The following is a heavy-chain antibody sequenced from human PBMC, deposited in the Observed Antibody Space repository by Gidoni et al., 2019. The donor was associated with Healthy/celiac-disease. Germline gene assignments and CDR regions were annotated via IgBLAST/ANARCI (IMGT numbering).Heavy chain of an antibody. V-gene: IGHV3-30-3*01. CDR1: GFTFSSYA. Sequence: QVQLVESGGGVVQPGRSLRLSCAASGFTFSSYAMHWVRQAPGKGLGWVAVISYDGSNKYYADSVKGRFTISRDNSKNTLYLQMNSLRAEDTAVYYCARGATYDILTGYYGMDVWGQGTTVTVSS. CDR2: ISYDGSNK. J-gene: IGHJ6*02. D-gene: IGHD3-9*01. CDR3: ARGATYDILTGYYGMDV.